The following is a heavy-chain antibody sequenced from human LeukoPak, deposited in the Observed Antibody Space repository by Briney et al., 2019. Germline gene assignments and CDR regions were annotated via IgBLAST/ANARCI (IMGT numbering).Heavy chain of an antibody. J-gene: IGHJ4*02. Sequence: SETLSLTCSVSGYSISSGYYWGWIRQPPGKGLEWIGSIYHSGSTYYNPSLIIRVTISVDTSKNQFSLRLSSVTAADTAVYYCARKPSGSSAWDYWGQGTLVTVSS. CDR1: GYSISSGYY. CDR3: ARKPSGSSAWDY. CDR2: IYHSGST. D-gene: IGHD1-26*01. V-gene: IGHV4-38-2*02.